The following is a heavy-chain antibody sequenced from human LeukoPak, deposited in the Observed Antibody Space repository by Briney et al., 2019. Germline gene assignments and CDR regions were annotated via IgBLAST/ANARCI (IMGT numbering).Heavy chain of an antibody. CDR1: GGSISSYY. V-gene: IGHV4-59*01. Sequence: SETLSLTCTVSGGSISSYYRSWIRQPPGKGLEWIGYIYYSGSTNYNPSLKSRVTISVDTSKNQFSLKLSSVTAADTAVYYCAGGATSRLVGPYYFDYWGQGTLVTVSS. CDR3: AGGATSRLVGPYYFDY. D-gene: IGHD6-19*01. J-gene: IGHJ4*02. CDR2: IYYSGST.